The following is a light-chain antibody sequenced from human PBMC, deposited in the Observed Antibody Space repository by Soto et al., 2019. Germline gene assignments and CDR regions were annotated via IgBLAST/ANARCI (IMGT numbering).Light chain of an antibody. CDR2: GAS. CDR3: QQYNSYDMWS. V-gene: IGKV1-5*01. CDR1: QGISKW. Sequence: DIQMTPSPSTLSASVGDRVTITCRASQGISKWLAWYQQKPGKAPKLLIYGASSLENGVPSRFSGSGSGTEFTLTISSLQPDDFATYFCQQYNSYDMWSFGQGTKVDLK. J-gene: IGKJ1*01.